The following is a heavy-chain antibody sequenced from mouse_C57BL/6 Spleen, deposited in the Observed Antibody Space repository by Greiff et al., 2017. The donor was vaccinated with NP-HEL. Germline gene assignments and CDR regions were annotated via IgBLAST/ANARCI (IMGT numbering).Heavy chain of an antibody. CDR1: GYTFTSYW. CDR3: AGVYYGSSYGYFDV. Sequence: QVQLQQPGAELVKPGASVKLSCKASGYTFTSYWMHWVKQRPGQGLEWIGMIHPNSGSTNYNEKFKSKATLTVDKSSSTAYMQLSSLTSEDSAVYDCAGVYYGSSYGYFDVRGTGTTVTVSS. J-gene: IGHJ1*03. CDR2: IHPNSGST. D-gene: IGHD1-1*01. V-gene: IGHV1-64*01.